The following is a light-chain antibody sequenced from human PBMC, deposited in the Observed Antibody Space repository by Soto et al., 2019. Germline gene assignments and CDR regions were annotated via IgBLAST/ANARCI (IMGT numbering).Light chain of an antibody. CDR3: QHYSSYST. CDR2: DVS. Sequence: DIQMTQSPSTLSASVGDRVTITCRASQSVGTWLAWYQQKPGKDPKLLIIDVSTLQSGVPSRFSGSGSGTEFTLTIRSLQPDDFATYYCQHYSSYSTFGQGTKVDIK. J-gene: IGKJ1*01. V-gene: IGKV1-5*01. CDR1: QSVGTW.